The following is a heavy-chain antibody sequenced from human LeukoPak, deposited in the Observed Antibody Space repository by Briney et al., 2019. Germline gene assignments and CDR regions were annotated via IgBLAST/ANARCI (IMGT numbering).Heavy chain of an antibody. Sequence: GESLKISCKGSGCSFTSYWIGWVRQMPGKGLEWMGIIYPGDSDTRYSPSFQGQVTISADKSISTAYLQWSSLKASDTAMYYCARLEVVPAAILGFDYWGQGTLVTVSS. CDR1: GCSFTSYW. V-gene: IGHV5-51*01. CDR2: IYPGDSDT. J-gene: IGHJ4*02. D-gene: IGHD2-2*01. CDR3: ARLEVVPAAILGFDY.